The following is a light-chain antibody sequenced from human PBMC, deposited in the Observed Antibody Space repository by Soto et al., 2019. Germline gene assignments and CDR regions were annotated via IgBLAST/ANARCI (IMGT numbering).Light chain of an antibody. CDR3: QQRSNWPPFT. J-gene: IGKJ4*01. Sequence: EIVLTQSPGTLSLSPGERATLSCRASQSVSSSYLAWYQQKPGQAPRLLIYDASKRATDIPDRFIGSGSGTDFTLTISSLEPEDFAVYYCQQRSNWPPFTFGGGTKVDIK. V-gene: IGKV3D-20*02. CDR1: QSVSSSY. CDR2: DAS.